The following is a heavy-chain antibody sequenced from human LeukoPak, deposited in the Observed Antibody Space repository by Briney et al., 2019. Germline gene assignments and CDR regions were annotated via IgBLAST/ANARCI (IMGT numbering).Heavy chain of an antibody. CDR2: IDPSDSYT. Sequence: GESLRISCKGSGYNFTSYWISWVRQMPGKGLEWMGRIDPSDSYTNYSPSFQGHVTISADKSISTAYLQWSSLKASDTAMYYCARNVKGYDYGDYGWFDPWGQGTLVTVSS. CDR3: ARNVKGYDYGDYGWFDP. D-gene: IGHD4-17*01. J-gene: IGHJ5*02. CDR1: GYNFTSYW. V-gene: IGHV5-10-1*01.